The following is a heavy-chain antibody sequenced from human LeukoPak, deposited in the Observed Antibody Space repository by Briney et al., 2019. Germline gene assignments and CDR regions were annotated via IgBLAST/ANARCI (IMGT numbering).Heavy chain of an antibody. CDR3: ARGYDFWSGRDY. CDR1: GYTFTGYY. CDR2: MNPNSGNT. Sequence: RASVKVSCKASGYTFTGYYMHWVRQAPGQGLEWMGWMNPNSGNTGYAQKFQGRVTITRNTSISTAYMELSSLRSEDTAVYYCARGYDFWSGRDYWGQGTLVTVSS. J-gene: IGHJ4*02. D-gene: IGHD3-3*01. V-gene: IGHV1-8*03.